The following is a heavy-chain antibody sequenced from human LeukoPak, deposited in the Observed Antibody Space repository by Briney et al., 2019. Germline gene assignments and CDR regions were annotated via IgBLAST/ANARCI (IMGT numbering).Heavy chain of an antibody. V-gene: IGHV3-23*01. CDR2: ISGSGGST. CDR3: ANDQRPWGFDY. CDR1: GFTFSSYA. J-gene: IGHJ4*02. D-gene: IGHD1-26*01. Sequence: GGSLRLSCAASGFTFSSYAMSWVRQAPGKGLEWASAISGSGGSTYYADSVKGRFTISRDNSKNTLYLQMNSLRAEDTAVYYCANDQRPWGFDYWGQGTLVTVSS.